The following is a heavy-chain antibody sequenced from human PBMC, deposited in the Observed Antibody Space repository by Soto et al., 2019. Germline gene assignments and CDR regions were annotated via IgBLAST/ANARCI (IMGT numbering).Heavy chain of an antibody. CDR2: IYYSGST. D-gene: IGHD3-22*01. V-gene: IGHV4-31*03. Sequence: SETLSLTCTVSGGSISSGGYYWSWIRQHPGKGLEWIGYIYYSGSTYYNPSLKSRVTISVDTSKNQFSLKLSSVTAADTAVYYCARDLAHDSSAPVPDWGQGTLVT. CDR1: GGSISSGGYY. CDR3: ARDLAHDSSAPVPD. J-gene: IGHJ4*02.